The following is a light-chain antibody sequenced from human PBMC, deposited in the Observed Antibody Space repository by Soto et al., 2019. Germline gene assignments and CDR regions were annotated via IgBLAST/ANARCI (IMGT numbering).Light chain of an antibody. CDR3: QQYGNSPIT. Sequence: EIVLTQSPGPLSLSPGERATLSCVASQSVSGIYLAWYQQKPGQAPRLLIYGTSSRATGIPDRFSGSGSGTDFTRTSSRLEPEDFAVYYCQQYGNSPITFGQGTRLEIK. J-gene: IGKJ5*01. V-gene: IGKV3-20*01. CDR1: QSVSGIY. CDR2: GTS.